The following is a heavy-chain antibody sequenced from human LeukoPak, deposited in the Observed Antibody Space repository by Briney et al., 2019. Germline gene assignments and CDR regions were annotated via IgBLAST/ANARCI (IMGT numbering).Heavy chain of an antibody. CDR3: ARSHGPSVFQH. Sequence: KPGGSLRLSCAASGFTFSSYSMNWVRQAPGKGLEWVSSISSSSSYIYYADSVKGRLTISRDNAKNSLYLQMNSLRAEDTAVYYCARSHGPSVFQHWGQGTLVTVSS. CDR2: ISSSSSYI. CDR1: GFTFSSYS. V-gene: IGHV3-21*01. J-gene: IGHJ1*01.